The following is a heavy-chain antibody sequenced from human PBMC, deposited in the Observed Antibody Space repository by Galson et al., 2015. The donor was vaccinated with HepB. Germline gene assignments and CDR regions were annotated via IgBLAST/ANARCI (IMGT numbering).Heavy chain of an antibody. D-gene: IGHD3-10*01. CDR1: GFLFSSNA. J-gene: IGHJ4*02. Sequence: SLRLSCAASGFLFSSNAMSWVRQGPGRGLEWVSAISGRGDNTYYADSVKGRFTISRDNSKNTPCLQMNSLRAEDTAVYYCANARGSGSYYSVYWGQGTLVTVSS. CDR3: ANARGSGSYYSVY. V-gene: IGHV3-23*01. CDR2: ISGRGDNT.